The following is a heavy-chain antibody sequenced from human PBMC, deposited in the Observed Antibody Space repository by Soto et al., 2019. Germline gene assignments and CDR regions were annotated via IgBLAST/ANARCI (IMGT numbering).Heavy chain of an antibody. V-gene: IGHV4-59*01. CDR2: IYFSGIT. CDR3: ARGNYDYFGGNYRYVGGAFDI. D-gene: IGHD3-16*02. CDR1: GVSINNNY. Sequence: QVQLQQSGPGLVKPSETLSLTCTVSGVSINNNYWSWVRQPPGKGLEWIGDIYFSGITNYNPSLKGRVSISVDTSKDQVSLKLTSVTGADTAMYYCARGNYDYFGGNYRYVGGAFDIWGPGTVVTVSS. J-gene: IGHJ3*02.